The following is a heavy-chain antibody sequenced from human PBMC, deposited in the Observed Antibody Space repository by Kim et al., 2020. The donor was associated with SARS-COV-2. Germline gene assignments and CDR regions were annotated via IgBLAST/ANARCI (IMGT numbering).Heavy chain of an antibody. CDR1: GYSFTSYW. J-gene: IGHJ4*02. Sequence: GESLKISCKGSGYSFTSYWISWVRQMPGKGLEWMGRIDPSDSYTNYSPSFQGHVTISADKSISTAYLQWSSLKASDTAMYYCATDYYGSGSYYKAIDYWGQGTLVTVSS. D-gene: IGHD3-10*01. CDR2: IDPSDSYT. CDR3: ATDYYGSGSYYKAIDY. V-gene: IGHV5-10-1*01.